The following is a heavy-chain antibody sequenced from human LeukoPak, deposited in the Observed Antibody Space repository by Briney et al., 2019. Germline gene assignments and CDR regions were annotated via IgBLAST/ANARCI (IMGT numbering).Heavy chain of an antibody. CDR3: ATAYYYGSSGPLDY. CDR1: GYTFTDYY. CDR2: VDPEDGET. V-gene: IGHV1-69-2*01. Sequence: ASVKISCKVSGYTFTDYYMHWVQQAPGKGLEWMGLVDPEDGETIYAENFQGRVTITADTSTDTAYMELSSLRAEDTAVYYCATAYYYGSSGPLDYWGQGTLVTVSS. D-gene: IGHD3-22*01. J-gene: IGHJ4*02.